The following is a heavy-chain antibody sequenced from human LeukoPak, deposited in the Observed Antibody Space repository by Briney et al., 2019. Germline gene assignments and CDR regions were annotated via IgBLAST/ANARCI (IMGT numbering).Heavy chain of an antibody. CDR1: GFTFSNYS. CDR2: IGTTGSYI. CDR3: AKDSSTLRQTRPDY. V-gene: IGHV3-21*04. D-gene: IGHD4-23*01. Sequence: GGSLRLSCAASGFTFSNYSMNWVRQAPGKGLEWVSSIGTTGSYIFYADSVKGRFTISRDNSKNTLYLQMNSLRAEDTAVYYCAKDSSTLRQTRPDYWGQGTLVTVSS. J-gene: IGHJ4*02.